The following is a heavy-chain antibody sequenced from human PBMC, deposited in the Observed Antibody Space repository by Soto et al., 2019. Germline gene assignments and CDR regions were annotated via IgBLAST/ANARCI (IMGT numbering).Heavy chain of an antibody. J-gene: IGHJ6*02. CDR2: IIPIFPTP. CDR1: GGTFGNSA. Sequence: QVQLVQSGAEVKKPGSSVTVSCKASGGTFGNSAISWVRQAPXQGLEWMGGIIPIFPTPDYAQKFQGRVTITADESTTXXXXXXXXXXXXXXXXXXXXXXXXXXXXXXXXXXXXXVXGXXTTXTVSS. V-gene: IGHV1-69*12. CDR3: XXXXXXXXXXXXXXXXXXV.